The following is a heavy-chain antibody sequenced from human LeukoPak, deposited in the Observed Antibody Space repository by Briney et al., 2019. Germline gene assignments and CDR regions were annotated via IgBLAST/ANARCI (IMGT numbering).Heavy chain of an antibody. J-gene: IGHJ4*02. V-gene: IGHV3-73*01. CDR2: IRSKANSYAT. CDR3: TRQRRELPEFDY. D-gene: IGHD1-26*01. Sequence: GGSLRLSCAASGFTFSGSAMHWVRQASGKGLEWDGRIRSKANSYATAYAASVKGRFTISRDDSKNTAYLQMNSLKTEDTAVYYCTRQRRELPEFDYWGQGTLVTVSS. CDR1: GFTFSGSA.